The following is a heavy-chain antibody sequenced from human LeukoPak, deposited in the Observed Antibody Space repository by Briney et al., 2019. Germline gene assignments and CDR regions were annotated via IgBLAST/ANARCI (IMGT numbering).Heavy chain of an antibody. D-gene: IGHD3-22*01. J-gene: IGHJ6*02. V-gene: IGHV3-15*01. CDR2: IKSKTDGGTT. CDR1: GFTFSNAW. CDR3: TTPQHYYYDSSGYLGYYYGMDV. Sequence: PGGSLRLSCAASGFTFSNAWMSWVRQAPGKGLEWVGRIKSKTDGGTTDYAAPVKGRFTISRDDSKNTLYLQMNSLKTEDTAVYYCTTPQHYYYDSSGYLGYYYGMDVWGQGTTVTVSS.